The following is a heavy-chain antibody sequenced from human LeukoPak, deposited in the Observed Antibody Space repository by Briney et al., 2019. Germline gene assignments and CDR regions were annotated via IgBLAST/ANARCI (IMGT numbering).Heavy chain of an antibody. Sequence: VASVTVSCKVSEYSFTELAIHWVRRTGEGLEWMGGFHPKDADMIYAQKFQGRVTMTQNTSTDTVYMELSNLRSEDTAIYYCTTVYYTLLPGYLNQMDVWGKGTTVTISS. CDR1: EYSFTELA. J-gene: IGHJ6*04. CDR2: FHPKDADM. V-gene: IGHV1-24*01. CDR3: TTVYYTLLPGYLNQMDV. D-gene: IGHD3-9*01.